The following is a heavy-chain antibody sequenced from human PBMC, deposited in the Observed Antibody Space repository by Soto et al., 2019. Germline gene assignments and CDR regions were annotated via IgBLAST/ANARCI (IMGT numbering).Heavy chain of an antibody. J-gene: IGHJ4*02. CDR2: LSYDGSNK. V-gene: IGHV3-30-3*01. D-gene: IGHD3-22*01. Sequence: HPGGSLRLSCAASGFTFSSYAMHWVRQAPGKGLEWVAVLSYDGSNKYYADSVKGRFTISRDNSKNTLYLQMNSLRAEDTAVYYCARGDSSGYYSPTDYWGQGTLVTVS. CDR3: ARGDSSGYYSPTDY. CDR1: GFTFSSYA.